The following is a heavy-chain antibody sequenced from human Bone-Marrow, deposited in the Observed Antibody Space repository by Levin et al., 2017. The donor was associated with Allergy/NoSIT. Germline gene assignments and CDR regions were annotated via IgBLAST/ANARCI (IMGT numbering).Heavy chain of an antibody. CDR3: ARREYYDFWSGYYLGYYYGMDV. Sequence: SETLSLTCTVSGGSISSSSYYWGWIRQPPGKGLEWIGSIYYSGSTYYNPSLKSRVTISVDTSKNQFSLKLSSVTAADTAVYYCARREYYDFWSGYYLGYYYGMDVWGQGTTVTVSS. CDR1: GGSISSSSYY. CDR2: IYYSGST. J-gene: IGHJ6*02. V-gene: IGHV4-39*01. D-gene: IGHD3-3*01.